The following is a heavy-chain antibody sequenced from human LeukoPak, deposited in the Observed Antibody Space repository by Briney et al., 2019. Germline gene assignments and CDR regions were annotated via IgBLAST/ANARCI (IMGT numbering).Heavy chain of an antibody. CDR1: GDSVSSKSAA. Sequence: SQTLSLTCAISGDSVSSKSAAWNWIRQSPSRGLEWLGRTYYRSKWYNEYAVSVKSRITINPDTSKNQLTMQLNSVAPEDTVLYYGARTIGYFDYWGRGTLVTVSS. CDR2: TYYRSKWYN. V-gene: IGHV6-1*01. CDR3: ARTIGYFDY. D-gene: IGHD6-13*01. J-gene: IGHJ4*02.